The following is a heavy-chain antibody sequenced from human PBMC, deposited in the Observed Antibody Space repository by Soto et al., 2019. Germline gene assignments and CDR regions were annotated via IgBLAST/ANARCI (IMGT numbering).Heavy chain of an antibody. Sequence: QVQLVQSGAEVKKPGSSVKVSCKAPGGTFSSYAISWVRQAPGQGLEWMGGIIPIFGTANYAQKFQGRVTITADESTSTGYMELSSLRSEDTAVYYCARSQGGSTSLDIYYYYYYGMDAWGQGTTVTVSS. D-gene: IGHD2-2*01. V-gene: IGHV1-69*01. CDR1: GGTFSSYA. CDR2: IIPIFGTA. J-gene: IGHJ6*02. CDR3: ARSQGGSTSLDIYYYYYYGMDA.